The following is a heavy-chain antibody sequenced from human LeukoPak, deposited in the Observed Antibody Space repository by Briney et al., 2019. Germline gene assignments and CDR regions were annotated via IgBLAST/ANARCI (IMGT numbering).Heavy chain of an antibody. V-gene: IGHV4-4*07. D-gene: IGHD2-15*01. CDR2: IYTSANT. CDR3: AREVVVAATYDY. CDR1: GGSISSFY. J-gene: IGHJ4*02. Sequence: SETLSLTCTVSGGSISSFYWSWIWQPPGQGLGWMGRIYTSANTNYTSSLKSRVTMSVDTSKNQFSLKLSSVPAADTVVYYCAREVVVAATYDYWGQGTLVTVSS.